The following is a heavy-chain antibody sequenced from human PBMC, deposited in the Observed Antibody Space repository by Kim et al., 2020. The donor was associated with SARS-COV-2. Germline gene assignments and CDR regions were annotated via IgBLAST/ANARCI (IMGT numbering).Heavy chain of an antibody. CDR3: ARLNYYGSGNPMDV. CDR2: IYYSGST. D-gene: IGHD3-10*01. CDR1: GGSISSYY. V-gene: IGHV4-59*08. J-gene: IGHJ6*02. Sequence: SETLSLTCTVSGGSISSYYWSWIRQPPGKGLEWIGYIYYSGSTNYNPSLKSRVTISVDTSKNQFSLKLSSVTAADTAVYYCARLNYYGSGNPMDVWGQGTTVTVSS.